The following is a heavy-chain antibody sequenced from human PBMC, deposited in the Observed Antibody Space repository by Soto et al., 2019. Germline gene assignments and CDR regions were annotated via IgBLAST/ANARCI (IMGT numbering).Heavy chain of an antibody. V-gene: IGHV4-59*01. J-gene: IGHJ3*02. CDR1: GGSISNYY. D-gene: IGHD3-10*01. Sequence: SETLSLTCTVSGGSISNYYWSWIRQPPGKGLEWIGYIYYRGSTNYNPSLKSRVTISVDTSKNQFSLKLTSVTAADTAVYYCARRYGSAFDIWGQGTMVTVSS. CDR2: IYYRGST. CDR3: ARRYGSAFDI.